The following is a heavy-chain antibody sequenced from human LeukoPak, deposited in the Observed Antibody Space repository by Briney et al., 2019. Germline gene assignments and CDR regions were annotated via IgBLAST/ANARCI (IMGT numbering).Heavy chain of an antibody. V-gene: IGHV3-23*01. Sequence: GGSLRLSCAASGFTFSSYAMSWVRQAPGKGVEWVSAISGSGGSTYYADSVKGRFTISRDNSKNTLYLQMNSLRAEDTAVYYCAKGRHYYDSSGYYFDYWGQGTLVTVSS. J-gene: IGHJ4*02. CDR2: ISGSGGST. D-gene: IGHD3-22*01. CDR3: AKGRHYYDSSGYYFDY. CDR1: GFTFSSYA.